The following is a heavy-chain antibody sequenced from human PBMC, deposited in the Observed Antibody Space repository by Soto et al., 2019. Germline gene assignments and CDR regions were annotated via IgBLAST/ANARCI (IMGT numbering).Heavy chain of an antibody. CDR2: ISAYNGNT. D-gene: IGHD6-13*01. CDR1: GYTFTSYG. Sequence: ASVKVSCKASGYTFTSYGISWVRQAPGQGLEWMGWISAYNGNTNYAQKLQGRVTMTTDTSTSTAYMERRSLRSDDTAVYYCARDALGSSWYGVDYWGQGTLVTVSS. CDR3: ARDALGSSWYGVDY. J-gene: IGHJ4*02. V-gene: IGHV1-18*01.